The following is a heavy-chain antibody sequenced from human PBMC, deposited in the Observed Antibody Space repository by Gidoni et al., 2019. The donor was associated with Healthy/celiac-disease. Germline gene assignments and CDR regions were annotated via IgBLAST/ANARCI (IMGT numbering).Heavy chain of an antibody. Sequence: QVQLVQSGAEVKKPGASVSVCCKLSGYTLPELSMHWVRRDPGKGLEWMGGFDPEDGETIYAQKFQGRVTMTEDTSTDTAYMELSSLGSEDTAVYYCATVEWVVAAFDYWGQGTLVTVSS. CDR2: FDPEDGET. CDR1: GYTLPELS. V-gene: IGHV1-24*01. D-gene: IGHD2-15*01. CDR3: ATVEWVVAAFDY. J-gene: IGHJ4*02.